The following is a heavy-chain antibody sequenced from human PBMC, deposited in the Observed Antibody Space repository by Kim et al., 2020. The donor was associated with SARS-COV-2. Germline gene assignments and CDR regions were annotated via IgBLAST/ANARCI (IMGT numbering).Heavy chain of an antibody. V-gene: IGHV1-2*02. J-gene: IGHJ4*02. CDR3: ARDGDDYCDYVYVY. D-gene: IGHD4-17*01. CDR1: GYTFTDYY. CDR2: INPKTGGT. Sequence: ASVKVSCKASGYTFTDYYIHWVRQAPGQGLEWMGWINPKTGGTNYAQKFQGRVTMTRDTSISTAYMELSRLTDDDTAVYYCARDGDDYCDYVYVYWGQGT.